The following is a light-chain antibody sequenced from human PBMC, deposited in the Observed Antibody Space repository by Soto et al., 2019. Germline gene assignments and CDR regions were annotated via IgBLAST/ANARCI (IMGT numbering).Light chain of an antibody. Sequence: QSALTQPPSVSGSLGQSVTISCTGTSSEVGSYNRVSWYQQPPGTAPKLMIYEVSNRPSGVPDRFSGSKSGNTASLTISGLQAEDEADYYCSLYTSSSTYVFGTGTNLTVL. J-gene: IGLJ1*01. V-gene: IGLV2-18*01. CDR3: SLYTSSSTYV. CDR2: EVS. CDR1: SSEVGSYNR.